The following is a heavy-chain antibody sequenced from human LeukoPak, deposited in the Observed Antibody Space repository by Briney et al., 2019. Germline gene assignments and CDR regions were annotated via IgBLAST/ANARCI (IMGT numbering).Heavy chain of an antibody. Sequence: GGSLRLSCAASGFTFSSYAMSWVRQAPGKGLEWVSAISGSGGSTYYADSVKGRFTISSDNSKNTLYMQMNSLRAEDTAVYYCAKDVWDDFWSGYYPEYFQHWGQGTLVTVSS. V-gene: IGHV3-23*01. D-gene: IGHD3-3*01. J-gene: IGHJ1*01. CDR2: ISGSGGST. CDR1: GFTFSSYA. CDR3: AKDVWDDFWSGYYPEYFQH.